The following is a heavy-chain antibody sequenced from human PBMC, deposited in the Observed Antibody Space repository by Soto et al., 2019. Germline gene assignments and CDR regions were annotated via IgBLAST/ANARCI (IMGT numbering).Heavy chain of an antibody. Sequence: PGGSLRLSCAASGFTFANAWMSWVRQAPGKGLEWVGRVRSKADGGTTDYAAPVKGRFTISRDESENTLYLQMNSLKIDDTAVYYCRRDWDYPVLWGQGTLVTVSS. CDR2: VRSKADGGTT. D-gene: IGHD1-7*01. V-gene: IGHV3-15*01. J-gene: IGHJ4*02. CDR3: RRDWDYPVL. CDR1: GFTFANAW.